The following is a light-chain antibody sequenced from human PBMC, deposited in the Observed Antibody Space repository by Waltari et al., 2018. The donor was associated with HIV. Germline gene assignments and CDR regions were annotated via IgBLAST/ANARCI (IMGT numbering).Light chain of an antibody. Sequence: QSVLTQPPSVSAAPGQKVTLPRSGSSSPLGNTFVPWYQQLPETAPKLLTYDTNKRPSGIPDRFSASKSGTSATLAITGLQTGDEAVYYCGTWDNNLSAFWVFGGGTKVTVL. CDR1: SSPLGNTF. J-gene: IGLJ3*02. V-gene: IGLV1-51*01. CDR3: GTWDNNLSAFWV. CDR2: DTN.